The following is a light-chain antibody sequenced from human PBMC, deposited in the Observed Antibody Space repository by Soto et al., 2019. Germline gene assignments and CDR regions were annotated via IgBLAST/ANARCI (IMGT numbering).Light chain of an antibody. CDR1: QSVSSY. CDR2: DAS. CDR3: QQRSNWPTT. V-gene: IGKV3-11*01. Sequence: EIVLTQSPATLSLSPGERAPLSCRASQSVSSYLAWYQQKPGQAPRLLIYDASNRATGIPARFSGSGSGTDFTLTISSLEPEDFAVYYCQQRSNWPTTFGQGTKVDI. J-gene: IGKJ1*01.